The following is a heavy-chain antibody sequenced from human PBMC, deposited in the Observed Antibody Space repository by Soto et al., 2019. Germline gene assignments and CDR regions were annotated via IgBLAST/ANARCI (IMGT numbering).Heavy chain of an antibody. V-gene: IGHV3-21*01. CDR1: GFTFSSYS. D-gene: IGHD3-22*01. J-gene: IGHJ4*02. CDR2: ISSSSSYI. CDR3: ARDNYDSSGYYDY. Sequence: GESLKISCAASGFTFSSYSMNWVRQAPGKGLEWVSSISSSSSYIYYADSVKGRFTISRDNAKNSLYLQMNSLRAEDTAVYYCARDNYDSSGYYDYWGQGTLVTVSS.